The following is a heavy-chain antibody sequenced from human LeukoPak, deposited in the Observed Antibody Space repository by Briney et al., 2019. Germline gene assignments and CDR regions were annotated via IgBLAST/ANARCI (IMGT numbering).Heavy chain of an antibody. CDR1: GFTFDDYA. CDR2: ISWNSGSI. J-gene: IGHJ4*02. D-gene: IGHD3-16*01. Sequence: GGSLRLSCAASGFTFDDYAMHWVRQAPGKGLEWVSGISWNSGSIGYADSVKGRFTISRDNAKNSLYLQMNSLRAEDTALYSCAKDTRGIERYFDYWGQGTLVTVSS. V-gene: IGHV3-9*01. CDR3: AKDTRGIERYFDY.